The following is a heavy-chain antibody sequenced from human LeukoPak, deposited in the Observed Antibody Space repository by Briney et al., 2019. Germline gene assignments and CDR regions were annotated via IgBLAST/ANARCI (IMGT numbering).Heavy chain of an antibody. Sequence: SGPTLVNPTQTLTLTCTFSGFSLNTTEVAVDWIRQPPGKALERLALIYWDDDKRYRPSLKSRLTITKDTSKNQVVLTMTNMDPVDTATYYCAHTRVSSGYYYGEYYYYYYMDVWGKGTTVTVSS. CDR1: GFSLNTTEVA. D-gene: IGHD3-22*01. CDR2: IYWDDDK. CDR3: AHTRVSSGYYYGEYYYYYYMDV. J-gene: IGHJ6*03. V-gene: IGHV2-5*02.